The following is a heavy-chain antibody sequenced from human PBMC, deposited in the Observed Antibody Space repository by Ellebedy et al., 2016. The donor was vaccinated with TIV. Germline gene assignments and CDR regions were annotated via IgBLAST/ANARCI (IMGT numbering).Heavy chain of an antibody. CDR2: IYYSGTT. Sequence: MPGGSLRLSCTVSGASISSSGSYWGWIRQPPGKGLEWIGSIYYSGTTYYNPSLKSRTTISVDTSKNQFSLTLSSVTAADTAVYYCATFAIRVPVFDAFDIWGQGTMVTVSS. CDR1: GASISSSGSY. V-gene: IGHV4-39*01. J-gene: IGHJ3*02. D-gene: IGHD3-3*01. CDR3: ATFAIRVPVFDAFDI.